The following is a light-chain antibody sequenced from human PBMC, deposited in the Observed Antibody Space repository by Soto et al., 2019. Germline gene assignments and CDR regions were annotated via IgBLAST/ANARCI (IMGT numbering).Light chain of an antibody. CDR2: EVS. V-gene: IGLV2-14*01. Sequence: QSALTQPASVSGSPGQSITISCTGPSSDVGGYNYVSWYQQHPGKAPKLMIYEVSNRPSGVSNRFSGSKSGNTASLTISGLQAEDEADYYCSSYTSSSTLGFGGGTKLTVL. CDR1: SSDVGGYNY. CDR3: SSYTSSSTLG. J-gene: IGLJ2*01.